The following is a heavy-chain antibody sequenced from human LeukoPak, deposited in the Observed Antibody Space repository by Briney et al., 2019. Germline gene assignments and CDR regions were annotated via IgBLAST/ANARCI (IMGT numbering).Heavy chain of an antibody. Sequence: GGSLRLSCAASGFTFISYWMHWVRQAPGKGLVWVSRINSDGSTTSYATSVKGRFTISRDTAKNTLYLQMNSLRAEDTAVYYCARGHHYYDSSAYYYWGQGTLVTVSS. CDR2: INSDGSTT. V-gene: IGHV3-74*01. J-gene: IGHJ4*02. D-gene: IGHD3-22*01. CDR1: GFTFISYW. CDR3: ARGHHYYDSSAYYY.